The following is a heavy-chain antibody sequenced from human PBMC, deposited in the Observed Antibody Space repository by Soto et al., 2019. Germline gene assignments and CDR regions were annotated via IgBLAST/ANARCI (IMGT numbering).Heavy chain of an antibody. J-gene: IGHJ4*02. D-gene: IGHD5-12*01. CDR3: ARGSIVATSLTPFDF. Sequence: EVQLVESGGGLVKPGGSLRLSCAASGFTFSSYSMNWVRQAPGKGLEWVSSISGSSSYIYYADSVKGRFTVSRDNAKNSLYLQINSLRDEDTAVYYCARGSIVATSLTPFDFWGQGTLVIVSS. V-gene: IGHV3-21*01. CDR1: GFTFSSYS. CDR2: ISGSSSYI.